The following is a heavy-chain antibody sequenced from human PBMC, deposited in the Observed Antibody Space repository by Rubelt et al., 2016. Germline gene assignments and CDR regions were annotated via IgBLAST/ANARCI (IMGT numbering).Heavy chain of an antibody. J-gene: IGHJ2*01. CDR1: GCSISSYY. V-gene: IGHV4-59*08. CDR2: IYDSGST. CDR3: ARHGPVLNWFFDL. Sequence: QVQLQESGPGLVKPSETLSLTCTVSGCSISSYYWNWIRQPPGKGLEWLGHIYDSGSTNYNPSLKSRVTISVATSKNQFSLKLNSGTAADTAVYYCARHGPVLNWFFDLWGRGTLVTVSS.